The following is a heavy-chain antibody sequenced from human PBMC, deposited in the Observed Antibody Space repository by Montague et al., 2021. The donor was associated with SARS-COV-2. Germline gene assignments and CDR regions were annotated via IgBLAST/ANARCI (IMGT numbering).Heavy chain of an antibody. J-gene: IGHJ3*02. V-gene: IGHV4-59*08. CDR3: ARLPYFYDSTHAFDI. CDR1: GGSISSYY. CDR2: IYYSGST. D-gene: IGHD3-22*01. Sequence: SETLSLTCTVSGGSISSYYWSWIRQPPGKGLEWIGYIYYSGSTSYNPSLKSRVTISVDTSKNQFSLRLSSVTAADTAVYYCARLPYFYDSTHAFDIWGQGTMGTGSS.